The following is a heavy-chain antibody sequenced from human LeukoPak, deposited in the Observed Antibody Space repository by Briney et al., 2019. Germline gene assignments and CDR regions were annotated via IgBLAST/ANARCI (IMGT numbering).Heavy chain of an antibody. CDR1: GFTVSSNY. CDR3: ARDYDSSGRAFDY. D-gene: IGHD3-22*01. Sequence: GGSLRLSCAASGFTVSSNYMSWVRQAPGKGLEWVSYISSSSSTIYHADSVKGRFTVSRDNAKKSLYLQMNSLRAEDTAVYYCARDYDSSGRAFDYWGQGTLVTVSS. V-gene: IGHV3-48*01. CDR2: ISSSSSTI. J-gene: IGHJ4*02.